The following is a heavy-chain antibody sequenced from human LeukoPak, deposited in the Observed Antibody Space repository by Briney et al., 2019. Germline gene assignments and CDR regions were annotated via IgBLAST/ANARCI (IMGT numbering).Heavy chain of an antibody. V-gene: IGHV1-69*05. CDR1: GGTFSSYA. D-gene: IGHD2-2*01. CDR2: IIPIFGTA. CDR3: ASGVGTVVVPAAMGWFDP. Sequence: GAXVKVSCKASGGTFSSYAISWVRQAPGQGLEWMGGIIPIFGTANYAQKFQGRVTITTDESTSTAYMELSSLRSEDTAVYYCASGVGTVVVPAAMGWFDPWGQGTLVTVSS. J-gene: IGHJ5*02.